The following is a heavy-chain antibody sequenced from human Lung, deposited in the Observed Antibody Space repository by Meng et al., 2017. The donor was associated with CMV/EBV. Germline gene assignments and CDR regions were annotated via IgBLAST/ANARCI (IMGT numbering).Heavy chain of an antibody. Sequence: VQLVESGAEGKRAGASVKISCQASGYSFSGFYLNWARQAPGHGLEWLGRVNPISDDTHLAQKFEGRITVTRGATINTAFMELTRLRPDDTAVYDCAKSSDNGWSSWGPGTLVTVSS. CDR1: GYSFSGFY. D-gene: IGHD6-19*01. CDR2: VNPISDDT. V-gene: IGHV1-2*06. J-gene: IGHJ4*01. CDR3: AKSSDNGWSS.